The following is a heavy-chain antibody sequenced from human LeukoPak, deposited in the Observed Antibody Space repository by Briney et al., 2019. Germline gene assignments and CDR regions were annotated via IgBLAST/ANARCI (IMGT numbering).Heavy chain of an antibody. V-gene: IGHV3-23*01. CDR1: GFTFSSYA. CDR3: AKVGIQYYYGSGSYFSGSYYGMDV. Sequence: PGGSLRLSCAASGFTFSSYAMSWVRQAPGKGLEWVSAISGSGGSTYYADSVKGRFTISRDNSKNTLYLQMNSLRAEDTAVYYCAKVGIQYYYGSGSYFSGSYYGMDVWGQGTTVTASS. J-gene: IGHJ6*02. CDR2: ISGSGGST. D-gene: IGHD3-10*01.